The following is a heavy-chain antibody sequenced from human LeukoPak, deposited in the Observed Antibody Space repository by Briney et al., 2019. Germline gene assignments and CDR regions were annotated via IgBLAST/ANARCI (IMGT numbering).Heavy chain of an antibody. D-gene: IGHD5-12*01. J-gene: IGHJ5*02. V-gene: IGHV1-18*01. CDR2: ISAYNGNT. Sequence: ASVKVSCKASGYTFTSYGISWVRQAPGQGPEWMGWISAYNGNTNYAQKLQGRVTMTTDTSTSTAYMELRSLRSDDTAVYYCAREYSGYDPAPIQYWFDPWGQGTLVTVSS. CDR1: GYTFTSYG. CDR3: AREYSGYDPAPIQYWFDP.